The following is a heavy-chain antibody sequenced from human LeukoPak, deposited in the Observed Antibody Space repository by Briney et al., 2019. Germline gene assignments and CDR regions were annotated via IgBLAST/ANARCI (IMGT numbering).Heavy chain of an antibody. D-gene: IGHD4-17*01. CDR1: GFTFSSYA. CDR2: ISGSGDTT. CDR3: ARGDGDYRIDY. V-gene: IGHV3-23*01. Sequence: GGSLRLSCAVSGFTFSSYAMSWVRQAPGKGLEWVSDISGSGDTTYYADSVKGRFTISRDNSKNTLYLQMNSLRGDDPAVYYCARGDGDYRIDYWGQGTLVTVSS. J-gene: IGHJ4*02.